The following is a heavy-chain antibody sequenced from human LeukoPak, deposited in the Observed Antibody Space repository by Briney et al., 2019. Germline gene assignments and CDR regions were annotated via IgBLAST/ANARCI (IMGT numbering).Heavy chain of an antibody. CDR1: GFTFSNYW. D-gene: IGHD2-21*02. J-gene: IGHJ4*02. V-gene: IGHV3-74*01. CDR2: IDNDERRT. Sequence: GGSLRLSCAASGFTFSNYWMYWVRQAPGKGLVWVSHIDNDERRTTYADSGKGRFTISRDNARNTLYLQMDSLRAEDTAVYYCTRLWGDCGGDCYSHDFWGQGALVTVSS. CDR3: TRLWGDCGGDCYSHDF.